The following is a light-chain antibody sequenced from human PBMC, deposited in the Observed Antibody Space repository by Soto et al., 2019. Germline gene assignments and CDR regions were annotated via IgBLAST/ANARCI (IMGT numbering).Light chain of an antibody. J-gene: IGKJ4*01. CDR3: QQYGSSPLT. CDR2: DAS. CDR1: QSISSTY. V-gene: IGKV3-20*01. Sequence: EIVLTQSPGTLSLSPGERAPLSCRASQSISSTYLTWYHQKPGQAPRLLIYDASRRATGIPDRFSGSGSGTDFTLTISRLEPEDFAVYYCQQYGSSPLTFGGGTKVDIK.